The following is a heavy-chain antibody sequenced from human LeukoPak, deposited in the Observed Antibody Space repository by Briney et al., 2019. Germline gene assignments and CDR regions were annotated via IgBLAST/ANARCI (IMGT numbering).Heavy chain of an antibody. CDR3: ARAPPTTTDYGDYLTRWDYFDY. CDR2: INWNGGST. V-gene: IGHV3-20*01. J-gene: IGHJ4*02. CDR1: GFTFDDYG. Sequence: GGSLRLSCAASGFTFDDYGMSWVRQAPGKGLEWVSGINWNGGSTGYADSVKGRFTISSDDAKNSLYLQMNSLRAEDTALYHCARAPPTTTDYGDYLTRWDYFDYWGQGTLVTVSS. D-gene: IGHD4-17*01.